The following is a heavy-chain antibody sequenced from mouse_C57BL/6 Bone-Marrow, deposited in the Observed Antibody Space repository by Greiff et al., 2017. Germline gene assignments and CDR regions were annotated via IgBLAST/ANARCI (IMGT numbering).Heavy chain of an antibody. Sequence: QVHVKQSGPELVKPGASVKLSCKASGYTFTSYDINWVKQRPGQGLEWIGWIYPRDGSTKYNEKFKGKATLTVDTSYSTAYMELHSLTSEDSAVSFCARGVVVYYYAMDYWGEGTGVTVSS. CDR2: IYPRDGST. D-gene: IGHD1-1*01. V-gene: IGHV1-85*01. J-gene: IGHJ4*01. CDR3: ARGVVVYYYAMDY. CDR1: GYTFTSYD.